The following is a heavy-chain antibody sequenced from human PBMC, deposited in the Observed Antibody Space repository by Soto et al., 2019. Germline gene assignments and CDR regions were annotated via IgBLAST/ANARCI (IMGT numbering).Heavy chain of an antibody. CDR1: EFTFSSYG. CDR2: IWYDGSNK. V-gene: IGHV3-33*01. Sequence: QMQLVESGGGVVQPGRSLRLSCGVSEFTFSSYGMHWIRQAPGKGLEWVAVIWYDGSNKYYADSVQGRFTISRDNSKNTLYLQMNSLRAEDTAVYYCARVAPSNYGMDVWGQGTTVTVSS. J-gene: IGHJ6*02. CDR3: ARVAPSNYGMDV. D-gene: IGHD2-2*01.